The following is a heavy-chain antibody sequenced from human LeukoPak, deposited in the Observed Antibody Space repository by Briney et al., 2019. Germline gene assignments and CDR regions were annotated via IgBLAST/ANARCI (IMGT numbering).Heavy chain of an antibody. CDR3: ARIGKQLNWFDP. D-gene: IGHD6-13*01. V-gene: IGHV1-2*02. Sequence: GASVTVSCKASGYTFTGYYMHWLRQAPGQGLEWMGWINPNSGSTNYAQKFQGRVTMTRDTSITTVYMELSRLISDDTAVYYCARIGKQLNWFDPWGQGTLVTVSS. CDR1: GYTFTGYY. J-gene: IGHJ5*02. CDR2: INPNSGST.